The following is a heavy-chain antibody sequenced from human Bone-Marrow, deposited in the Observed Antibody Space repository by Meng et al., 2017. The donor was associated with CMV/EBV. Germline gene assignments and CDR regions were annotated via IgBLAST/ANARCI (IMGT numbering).Heavy chain of an antibody. J-gene: IGHJ6*02. CDR1: GGTFSSYA. CDR2: IIPILGIE. V-gene: IGHV1-69*10. Sequence: SVKVSCKASGGTFSSYAISWVRQAPGQGLEWMGGIIPILGIENYAQKFQGRVTITADKSTSTVYMELSSLRSEATAVYYCARETTIFGVVDLDVWGQGTTVTVSS. D-gene: IGHD3-3*01. CDR3: ARETTIFGVVDLDV.